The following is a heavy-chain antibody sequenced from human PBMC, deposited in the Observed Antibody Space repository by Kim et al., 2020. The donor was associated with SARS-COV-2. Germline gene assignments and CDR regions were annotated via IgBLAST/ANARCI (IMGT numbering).Heavy chain of an antibody. D-gene: IGHD6-13*01. Sequence: ASVKGRFTISRDDSKNTAYLQMNSLKTEDTAVYYCTRLTRRVAAAGTGDYWGQGTLVTVSS. CDR3: TRLTRRVAAAGTGDY. J-gene: IGHJ4*02. V-gene: IGHV3-73*01.